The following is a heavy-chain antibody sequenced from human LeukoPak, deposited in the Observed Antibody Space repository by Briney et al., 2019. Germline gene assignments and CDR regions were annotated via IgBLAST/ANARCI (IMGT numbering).Heavy chain of an antibody. J-gene: IGHJ5*02. Sequence: GGSLRLSCAASGFTFSSYWMHWVRQAPGKGLVWVSRINSDGSSTSYADSVKGRFTISRDNAKNTLYLQMNSLRAEDTAVYYCARDLAYCGGDCFGNWFDPWGQGTLVTVSS. CDR2: INSDGSST. V-gene: IGHV3-74*01. CDR3: ARDLAYCGGDCFGNWFDP. CDR1: GFTFSSYW. D-gene: IGHD2-21*02.